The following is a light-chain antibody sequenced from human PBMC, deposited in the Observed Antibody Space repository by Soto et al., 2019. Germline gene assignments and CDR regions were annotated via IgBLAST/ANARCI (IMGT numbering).Light chain of an antibody. CDR1: SSDVGANNY. CDR3: ISYAGTNRV. CDR2: EVT. Sequence: QSALTQPPSASGSPGQSVTISCTGTSSDVGANNYVSWYQQHPGKAPKLMIYEVTKLPSGVPDRFSGSRSGNTASLTVSGLQAEDEADYYCISYAGTNRVFGTGTKLTVL. V-gene: IGLV2-8*01. J-gene: IGLJ1*01.